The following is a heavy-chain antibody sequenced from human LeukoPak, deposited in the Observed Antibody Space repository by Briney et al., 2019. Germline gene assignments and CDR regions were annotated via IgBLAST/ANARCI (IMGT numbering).Heavy chain of an antibody. CDR1: GYSFTSYW. D-gene: IGHD2-21*02. CDR3: AGLVVTAMAPDAFDI. J-gene: IGHJ3*02. CDR2: IYPGDSDT. Sequence: GESLKISCKGSGYSFTSYWIGWVRQMPGKGLEWMGIIYPGDSDTRYSPSFQGQVTISADKSISTAYLQWSSLKASDTAMYYCAGLVVTAMAPDAFDIWGQGTMVTVSS. V-gene: IGHV5-51*01.